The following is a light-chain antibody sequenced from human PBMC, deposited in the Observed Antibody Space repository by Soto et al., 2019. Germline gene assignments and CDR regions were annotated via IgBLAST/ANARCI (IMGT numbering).Light chain of an antibody. CDR2: EVT. CDR1: SSDVGTYDY. CDR3: SSHTSVNTRV. J-gene: IGLJ1*01. Sequence: QSVLTQPVSVSGSPGQSIAISCTGTSSDVGTYDYVSWYQQYPDKAPKLIIYEVTQRPSGVSNRFSGSKSGNTASLTISGLQAEDEADYYCSSHTSVNTRVFGTGTKLTVL. V-gene: IGLV2-14*01.